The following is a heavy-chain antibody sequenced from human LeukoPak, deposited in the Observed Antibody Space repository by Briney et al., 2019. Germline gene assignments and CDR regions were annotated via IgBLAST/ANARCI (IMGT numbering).Heavy chain of an antibody. J-gene: IGHJ6*03. D-gene: IGHD4-17*01. V-gene: IGHV3-7*01. Sequence: PGGSLRLSCAASGFTFSSYWMSWVRQAPGKGLEWVANIKQDGSEKYYVDSVKGRFTISRDNAKNSLYLQMNSLRAEDTAVYYCARDLGTYGDLPSYYYYMDVWGKGTTVTISS. CDR2: IKQDGSEK. CDR3: ARDLGTYGDLPSYYYYMDV. CDR1: GFTFSSYW.